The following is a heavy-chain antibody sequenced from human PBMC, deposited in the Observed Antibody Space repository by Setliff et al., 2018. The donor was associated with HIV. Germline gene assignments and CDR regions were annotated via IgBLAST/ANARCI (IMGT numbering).Heavy chain of an antibody. CDR3: ARDFCGSSCSSGYGYFDH. CDR1: GGSISSSSYY. V-gene: IGHV4-39*02. CDR2: IIHSEST. Sequence: KTSETLSLTCTVSGGSISSSSYYWGWIRQPPGKGLEWVGEIIHSESTNSNPSLKSRVTISVDTSKNQFSLKLSSVTAADTAVYYCARDFCGSSCSSGYGYFDHWSQGTLVTVSS. D-gene: IGHD2-15*01. J-gene: IGHJ4*02.